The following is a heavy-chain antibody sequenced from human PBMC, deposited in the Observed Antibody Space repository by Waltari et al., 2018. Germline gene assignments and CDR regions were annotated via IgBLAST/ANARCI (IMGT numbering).Heavy chain of an antibody. CDR1: GFTFSSYG. CDR2: IWYDGSNK. Sequence: QVQLVESGGGVVQPGRSLRLSCAASGFTFSSYGMHWVRQAPGQGLEWVAVIWYDGSNKDYADSVKGRFTISRDNSKNTLYLQMNSLRAEDTAVYYCARGAYSSSWPIYYYGMDVWGQGTTVTVSS. V-gene: IGHV3-33*01. CDR3: ARGAYSSSWPIYYYGMDV. J-gene: IGHJ6*02. D-gene: IGHD6-13*01.